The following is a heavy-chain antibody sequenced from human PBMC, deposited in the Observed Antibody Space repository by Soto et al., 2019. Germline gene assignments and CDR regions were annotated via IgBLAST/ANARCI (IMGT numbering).Heavy chain of an antibody. D-gene: IGHD6-13*01. CDR2: INHSGST. V-gene: IGHV4-34*01. J-gene: IGHJ6*02. Sequence: SETLSLTCAVYGGSFSGYYWSWIRQPPGKGLEWIGEINHSGSTNYNPSLKSRVTISVDTSKNQFSLKLSSVTVADTAVYYCARGSPTYSSSWYLVYYYYGMDVWGQGTTVTVSS. CDR3: ARGSPTYSSSWYLVYYYYGMDV. CDR1: GGSFSGYY.